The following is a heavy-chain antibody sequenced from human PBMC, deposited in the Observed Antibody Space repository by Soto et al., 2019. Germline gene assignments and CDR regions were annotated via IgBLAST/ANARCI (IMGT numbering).Heavy chain of an antibody. CDR2: INHSGST. Sequence: SETLSLTCAVYGGYFSGYYCSWIRQPPGKGLEWIGEINHSGSTNYNPSLKSRVTISVDTSKNQFSLKLSSVTAADTAVYYCAREGIAAVTLDYWGQGTLVTVSS. V-gene: IGHV4-34*01. D-gene: IGHD6-13*01. CDR3: AREGIAAVTLDY. CDR1: GGYFSGYY. J-gene: IGHJ4*02.